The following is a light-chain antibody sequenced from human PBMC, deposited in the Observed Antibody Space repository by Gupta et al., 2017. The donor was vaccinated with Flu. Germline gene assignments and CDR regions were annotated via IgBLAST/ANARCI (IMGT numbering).Light chain of an antibody. CDR1: QSVSSN. Sequence: ERATRSGRASQSVSSNLAWYQQKPGQAPRLLIHGASTRATGIPARFSGSGSGTEFTLTISSLQSEDFAVYYCQQYNIWPPWTFGQGTKVEIK. J-gene: IGKJ1*01. CDR2: GAS. V-gene: IGKV3-15*01. CDR3: QQYNIWPPWT.